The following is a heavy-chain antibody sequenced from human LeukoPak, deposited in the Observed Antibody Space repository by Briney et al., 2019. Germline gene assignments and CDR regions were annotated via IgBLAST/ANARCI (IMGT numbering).Heavy chain of an antibody. V-gene: IGHV4-4*07. CDR3: ARDRRDRDNDIAYYFDY. D-gene: IGHD5-24*01. Sequence: SETLSLTCTVSGVSLSSYYWSWLRQPAGKGLEWIGRIYSSGSTNDNPSLKSRVTISLDKSRSQFSLKLISVTAADTAVYYCARDRRDRDNDIAYYFDYWGQGTQVIVSS. CDR1: GVSLSSYY. J-gene: IGHJ4*02. CDR2: IYSSGST.